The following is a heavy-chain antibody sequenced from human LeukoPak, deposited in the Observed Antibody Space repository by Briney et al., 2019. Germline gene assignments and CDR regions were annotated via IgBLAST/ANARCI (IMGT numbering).Heavy chain of an antibody. Sequence: GGSLRLSCAASGFTFSSYSMNWVRQAPGKGLEWVSYISSSSSTIYYADSVKGRFTISRDNSKNTLYLQMNSLRAEDTAVYYCAKGPGTEYFQHWGQGTLVTVSS. CDR2: ISSSSSTI. CDR3: AKGPGTEYFQH. J-gene: IGHJ1*01. D-gene: IGHD1-1*01. V-gene: IGHV3-48*01. CDR1: GFTFSSYS.